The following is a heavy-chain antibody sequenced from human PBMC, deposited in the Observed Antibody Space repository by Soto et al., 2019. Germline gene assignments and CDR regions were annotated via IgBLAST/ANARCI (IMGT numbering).Heavy chain of an antibody. CDR2: VVVGSGNT. J-gene: IGHJ4*02. CDR3: AADRRSGSYHSYYFDY. CDR1: GFTFTSSA. Sequence: GASVKVSCKASGFTFTSSAVQWVRQARGQRLEWIGWVVVGSGNTNYAQKFQERVTITRDMSTSTAYMELSSLRSEDTAVYYCAADRRSGSYHSYYFDYWGQGTLVTVS. V-gene: IGHV1-58*01. D-gene: IGHD1-26*01.